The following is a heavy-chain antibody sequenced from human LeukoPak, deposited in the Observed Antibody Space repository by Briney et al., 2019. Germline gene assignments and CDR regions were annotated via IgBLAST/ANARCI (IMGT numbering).Heavy chain of an antibody. D-gene: IGHD5-24*01. CDR1: GYTFTSYD. J-gene: IGHJ4*02. Sequence: ASVKVSCKASGYTFTSYDINWVRQATGQGLEWMGWMNPNSGNTGYAQKFQGGVTMTRNTSISTAYMELSSLRSEDTAVYYCARGMRWLQSLYYWGQGTLVTVSS. V-gene: IGHV1-8*01. CDR3: ARGMRWLQSLYY. CDR2: MNPNSGNT.